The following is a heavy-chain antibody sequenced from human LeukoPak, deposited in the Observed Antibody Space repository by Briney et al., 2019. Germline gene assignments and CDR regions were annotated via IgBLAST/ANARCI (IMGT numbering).Heavy chain of an antibody. V-gene: IGHV3-11*04. CDR2: ISSGSSTI. Sequence: GGSLRLSCAASGFTFSDYYMSWIRQAPGKGMEWISYISSGSSTIYYADSVKGRFTISRDNSQKSVYLQMNSLRAEDTAVYYCARGLGSGRHAFDIWGQGTMVTVSS. J-gene: IGHJ3*02. CDR1: GFTFSDYY. CDR3: ARGLGSGRHAFDI. D-gene: IGHD3-10*01.